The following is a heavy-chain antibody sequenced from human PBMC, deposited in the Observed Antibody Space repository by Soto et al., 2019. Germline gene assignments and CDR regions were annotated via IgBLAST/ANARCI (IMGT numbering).Heavy chain of an antibody. CDR2: IIPIFGTA. J-gene: IGHJ4*02. CDR3: ARDLRDGYNDFDY. Sequence: SVKVSCKASGGTLSSYAISWVRQAPGQGLEWMGGIIPIFGTANYAQKFQGRVTITADESTSTAYMELSSLRSEDTAVYYCARDLRDGYNDFDYWGQGTLVTVSS. V-gene: IGHV1-69*13. D-gene: IGHD5-12*01. CDR1: GGTLSSYA.